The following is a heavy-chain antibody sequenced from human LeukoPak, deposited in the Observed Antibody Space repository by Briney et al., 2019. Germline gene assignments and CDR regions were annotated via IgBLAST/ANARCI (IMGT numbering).Heavy chain of an antibody. Sequence: SSVKVSCKASGGTFSSYAISWVRQAPGQGLERMGRIIPIFGTANYAQKFQGRVTITTDESTSTAYMELSSLRSEDTAVYYCARCGSSSTSCSPAYWGQGTLVTVSS. D-gene: IGHD2-2*01. V-gene: IGHV1-69*05. CDR3: ARCGSSSTSCSPAY. CDR1: GGTFSSYA. J-gene: IGHJ4*02. CDR2: IIPIFGTA.